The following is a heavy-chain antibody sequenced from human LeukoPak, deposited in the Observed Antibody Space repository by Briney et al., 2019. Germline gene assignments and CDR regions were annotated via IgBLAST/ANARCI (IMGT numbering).Heavy chain of an antibody. CDR1: GFTFGSYS. CDR3: AREEGGGRSFDY. J-gene: IGHJ4*02. Sequence: GGSLRLSCAASGFTFGSYSMNWVRQAPGKGLEWVSSISSSSSYIYYADSVKGRFTISRDNAKNSLYLQMNSLRAEDTAVYYCAREEGGGRSFDYWGQGTLVTVSS. V-gene: IGHV3-21*01. D-gene: IGHD1-26*01. CDR2: ISSSSSYI.